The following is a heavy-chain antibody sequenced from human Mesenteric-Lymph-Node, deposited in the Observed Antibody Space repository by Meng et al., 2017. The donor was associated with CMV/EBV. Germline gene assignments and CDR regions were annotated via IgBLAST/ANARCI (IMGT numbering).Heavy chain of an antibody. J-gene: IGHJ5*02. CDR1: GGSISSGTYY. CDR3: ARDAGWWFDP. V-gene: IGHV4-39*02. D-gene: IGHD1-1*01. CDR2: IYYTGRT. Sequence: ETLSLTCTVSGGSISSGTYYWGWIRQPPGKGLEWIATIYYTGRTYYNPSLKSRVTISIDTPKNQFSLKLSSVTAADTAVYYCARDAGWWFDPWGQGTLVTVSS.